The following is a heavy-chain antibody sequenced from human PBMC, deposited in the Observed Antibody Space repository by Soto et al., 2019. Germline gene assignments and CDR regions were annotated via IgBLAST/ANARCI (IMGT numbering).Heavy chain of an antibody. Sequence: SVKVSCKASGGTFSSYAISWVRQAPGQGLEWMGGIIPIFGTANYAQKFQGRVTITADESTSTAYMEPSSLRSEDTAVYYCARETKYCSSTSCRKKNYYYYGMDVWGQGTTVTVSS. CDR1: GGTFSSYA. D-gene: IGHD2-2*01. V-gene: IGHV1-69*13. J-gene: IGHJ6*02. CDR3: ARETKYCSSTSCRKKNYYYYGMDV. CDR2: IIPIFGTA.